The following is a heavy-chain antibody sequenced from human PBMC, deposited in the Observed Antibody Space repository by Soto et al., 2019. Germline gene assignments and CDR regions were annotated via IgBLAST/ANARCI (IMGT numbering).Heavy chain of an antibody. J-gene: IGHJ4*02. V-gene: IGHV3-23*01. Sequence: EVQLLESGGGLVQPGGSLRLSCKASGFTFSSYAMSGVRQAPGKGLEWVSSINVVGGAKNFADSVKGRFTISRDDSKNTLYLQMNSLRAEDTAVYYCAKNYYFDCWGQGTRVTVSA. CDR3: AKNYYFDC. CDR1: GFTFSSYA. CDR2: INVVGGAK.